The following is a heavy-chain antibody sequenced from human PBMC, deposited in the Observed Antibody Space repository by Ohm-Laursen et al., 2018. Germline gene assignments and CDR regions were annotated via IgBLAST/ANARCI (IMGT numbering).Heavy chain of an antibody. Sequence: SVKVSCKASGGTFSTSAITWVRQTPGQGLEWMGIINPSGGSTSYAQKFQGRVTMTRDTSTSTVYMELSSLRSEDTAVYYCATSLVPAAPVDVWGQGTTVTVSS. V-gene: IGHV1-46*01. CDR2: INPSGGST. CDR1: GGTFSTSA. J-gene: IGHJ6*02. D-gene: IGHD2-2*01. CDR3: ATSLVPAAPVDV.